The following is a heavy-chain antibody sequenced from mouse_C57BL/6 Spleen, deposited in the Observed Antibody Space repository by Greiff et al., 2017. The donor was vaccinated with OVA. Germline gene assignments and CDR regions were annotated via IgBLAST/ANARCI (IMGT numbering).Heavy chain of an antibody. D-gene: IGHD3-2*02. CDR1: GYTFTSYD. J-gene: IGHJ2*01. CDR3: TRSVTQATGLDY. V-gene: IGHV1-85*01. CDR2: IYPRDGSI. Sequence: VQLQQSGPELVKPGASVKLSCKASGYTFTSYDINWVRQRPGQGLEWIGWIYPRDGSIKYKEKFKGKATLTVDTSTSTLYLELHSLTSEDSAVYFGTRSVTQATGLDYWGQGTTLTVSS.